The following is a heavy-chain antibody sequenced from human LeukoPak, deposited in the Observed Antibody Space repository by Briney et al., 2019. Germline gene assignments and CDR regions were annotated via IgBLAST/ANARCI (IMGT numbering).Heavy chain of an antibody. CDR1: GGSISSYY. Sequence: NPSETLSLTCTVSGGSISSYYWSWIRQPPGKGLEWIGYIYYSGSTNYNPSLKSRVTISVDTSKNQFSLKLSSVTAADTAVYYCARDAKPYYDFWSGYGNWFDPWGQGTLVTVSS. V-gene: IGHV4-59*01. J-gene: IGHJ5*02. D-gene: IGHD3-3*01. CDR2: IYYSGST. CDR3: ARDAKPYYDFWSGYGNWFDP.